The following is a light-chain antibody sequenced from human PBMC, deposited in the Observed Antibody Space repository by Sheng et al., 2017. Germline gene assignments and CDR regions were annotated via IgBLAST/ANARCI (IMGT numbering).Light chain of an antibody. CDR2: KAS. J-gene: IGKJ1*01. CDR1: QSIGSW. CDR3: QHYGTSPWT. V-gene: IGKV1-5*03. Sequence: DIQMTQSPSTLSAFVGDRVTITCRASQSIGSWLAWYQQKPGRAPKLLIYKASSLESGVPSRFSGSGSGTEFTLTISRLEPEDFAVYYCQHYGTSPWTFGQGTKVEIK.